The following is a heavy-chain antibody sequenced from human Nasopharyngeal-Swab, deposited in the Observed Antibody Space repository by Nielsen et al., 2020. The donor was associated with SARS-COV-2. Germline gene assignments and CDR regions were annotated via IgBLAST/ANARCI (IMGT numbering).Heavy chain of an antibody. CDR2: ISSSSSYT. J-gene: IGHJ4*02. D-gene: IGHD3-10*01. V-gene: IGHV3-11*03. CDR3: AKREITMVRGVIGYFDY. Sequence: RQAPGKGLEWVSYISSSSSYTNYADSVKGRFTISRDNAKNSLYLQMNSLRAEDTAVYYCAKREITMVRGVIGYFDYWGQGTLVTVSS.